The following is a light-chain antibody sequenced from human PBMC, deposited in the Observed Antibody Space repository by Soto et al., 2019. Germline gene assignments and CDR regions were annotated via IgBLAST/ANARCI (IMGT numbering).Light chain of an antibody. CDR1: QGIRHY. CDR3: LQDYYYPLS. J-gene: IGKJ4*01. Sequence: AIQMTQSPSSLSASVGDRATITSRTSQGIRHYLGWYQQKPGKAPKLLIYAASSLQSGVPSRFSGSGSGTDFTLTISCLQHEDFATYYCLQDYYYPLSFGGGTKVEIK. V-gene: IGKV1-6*01. CDR2: AAS.